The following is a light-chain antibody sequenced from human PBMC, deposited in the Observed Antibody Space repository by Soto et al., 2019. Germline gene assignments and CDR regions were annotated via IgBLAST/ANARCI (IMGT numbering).Light chain of an antibody. CDR2: DVS. Sequence: QSALTQPASVSGSPGQSITISCTGTSSDVGGYNYVSWYQQHPGKAPKLMIYDVSNRPSGVSNRFSGSKSGNTASLTISGIQAEDEADYYCSSYTSSSTIVVFGGGTMLTVL. CDR3: SSYTSSSTIVV. V-gene: IGLV2-14*01. CDR1: SSDVGGYNY. J-gene: IGLJ2*01.